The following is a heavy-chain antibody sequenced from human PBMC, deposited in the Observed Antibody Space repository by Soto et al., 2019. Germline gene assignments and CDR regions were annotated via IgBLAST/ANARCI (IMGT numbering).Heavy chain of an antibody. CDR3: ARGGRVVVVVAATLDSFDP. D-gene: IGHD2-15*01. J-gene: IGHJ5*02. V-gene: IGHV4-31*03. CDR2: IYYSGST. CDR1: GGSISSGGYY. Sequence: QVQLQESGPGLVKPSQTLSLTCTVSGGSISSGGYYWSWIRQHPGKGLEWIGYIYYSGSTYYNPSLKGRVTISVDTSKNQFSLKLSSVTAADTAVYYCARGGRVVVVVAATLDSFDPWGQGTLVTVSS.